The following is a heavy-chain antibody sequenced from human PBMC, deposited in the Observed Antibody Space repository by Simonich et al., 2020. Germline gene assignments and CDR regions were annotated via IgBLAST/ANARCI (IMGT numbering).Heavy chain of an antibody. V-gene: IGHV1-18*01. J-gene: IGHJ4*02. CDR1: GYTFTSYG. CDR3: ARASRGTWWYYYFDY. CDR2: FTAYKSNT. Sequence: QVQLVQSGAEVKKPGASVKVSCKASGYTFTSYGVSWVRQAPGQGLEWWEWFTAYKSNTNAAQKGQGRVTMTTDTSTSTADMELRSLRSDDTAVYYCARASRGTWWYYYFDYWGQGTLVTVSS. D-gene: IGHD2-15*01.